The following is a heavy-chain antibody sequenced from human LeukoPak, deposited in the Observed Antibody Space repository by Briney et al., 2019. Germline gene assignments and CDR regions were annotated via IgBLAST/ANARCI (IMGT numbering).Heavy chain of an antibody. CDR1: GYTFTGYW. CDR2: ISPSGGST. Sequence: ASVKVSCKAFGYTFTGYWMHGVRQAPGQGPDWVGVISPSGGSTIYAQKFKGRVTLTRDMSTSTDYLELSSLRSEDTAVYYCAREGAYCGGDCYLDAFDIWGQGTMVTVSS. J-gene: IGHJ3*02. D-gene: IGHD2-21*02. V-gene: IGHV1-46*01. CDR3: AREGAYCGGDCYLDAFDI.